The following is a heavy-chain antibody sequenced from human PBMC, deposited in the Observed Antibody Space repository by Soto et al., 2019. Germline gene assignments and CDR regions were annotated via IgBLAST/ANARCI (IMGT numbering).Heavy chain of an antibody. V-gene: IGHV3-30*18. CDR3: AKDLRSYGVYYYGMDV. J-gene: IGHJ6*02. CDR1: GFTFSSYG. D-gene: IGHD1-26*01. CDR2: ISYDGSNK. Sequence: GGSLRLSCAASGFTFSSYGMHWVRQAPGKGLEWVAVISYDGSNKYYADSVKGRFTISRDNSKNTLYLQMNSLRAEDTAVYYCAKDLRSYGVYYYGMDVWGQGTTVTVSS.